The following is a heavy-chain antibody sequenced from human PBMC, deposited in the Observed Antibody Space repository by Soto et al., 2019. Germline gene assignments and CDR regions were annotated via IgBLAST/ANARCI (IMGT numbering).Heavy chain of an antibody. CDR2: IYPCDSDT. Sequence: GDSLKISCKGSGFSFTSYWIAWVRQMSGKGLEWMGIIYPCDSDTRYSPSFQGQVTISADKSISTAYLRVISLQAADTAIYFCARVDFYDSSGSSSAPRWVDAWGQGTLVTVSS. J-gene: IGHJ5*02. D-gene: IGHD3-22*01. V-gene: IGHV5-51*01. CDR3: ARVDFYDSSGSSSAPRWVDA. CDR1: GFSFTSYW.